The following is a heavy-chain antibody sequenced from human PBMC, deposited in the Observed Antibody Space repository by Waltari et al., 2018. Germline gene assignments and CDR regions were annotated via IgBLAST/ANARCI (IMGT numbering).Heavy chain of an antibody. CDR1: RSSISSGSDY. CDR2: IDTSGST. CDR3: ARRRSDYYGSGSYPQYFDY. J-gene: IGHJ4*02. D-gene: IGHD3-10*01. Sequence: QVQLQESGPGLVKPSQTLSLTCTVSRSSISSGSDYWSWIRQPAGKGLAWIGYIDTSGSTNYNPSLKSGVTIPVDASNNQCSPKLSCVTAADAAVYYCARRRSDYYGSGSYPQYFDYWGQGTLVTVSS. V-gene: IGHV4-61*09.